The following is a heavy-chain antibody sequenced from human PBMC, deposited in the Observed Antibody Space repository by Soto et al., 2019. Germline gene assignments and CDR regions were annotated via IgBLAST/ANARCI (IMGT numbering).Heavy chain of an antibody. CDR3: ARDSNDYGDFYYYGMDV. Sequence: KPSETLSLTCTVSGGSISSGGYYWSWIRQHPGKGLEWIGYIYYSGSTYYNPSLKSRVTISVDTSKNQFSLKLSSVTAADTAVYYCARDSNDYGDFYYYGMDVWGQGTTVTVSS. CDR1: GGSISSGGYY. V-gene: IGHV4-31*03. CDR2: IYYSGST. J-gene: IGHJ6*02. D-gene: IGHD4-17*01.